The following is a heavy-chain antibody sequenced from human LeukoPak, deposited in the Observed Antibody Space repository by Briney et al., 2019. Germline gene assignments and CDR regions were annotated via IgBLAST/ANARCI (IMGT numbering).Heavy chain of an antibody. D-gene: IGHD3-16*01. CDR3: ARGGFPPYGMDV. CDR2: IDPSDSYT. CDR1: GYSFTSYW. Sequence: GGSLRLSCKVSGYSFTSYWISWVRQMPGKGLELMGRIDPSDSYTNYSPSFHGHVTISADKSISTAYLQWSSLKASDTAMYYCARGGFPPYGMDVWGQGTTVTVSS. V-gene: IGHV5-10-1*01. J-gene: IGHJ6*02.